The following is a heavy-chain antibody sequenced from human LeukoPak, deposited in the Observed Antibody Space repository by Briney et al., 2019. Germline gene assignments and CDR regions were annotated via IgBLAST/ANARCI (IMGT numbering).Heavy chain of an antibody. D-gene: IGHD4-11*01. Sequence: GGSLRLSCAASGFTFSSYSMNWVRQAPGKGLEWVSAISGSGGSTYYADSVRGRFTISRDNSKNTLYLQMNSLRAEDTAVYYCAKGPIYSNLYNWFDPWGQGTPVTVSS. J-gene: IGHJ5*02. V-gene: IGHV3-23*01. CDR3: AKGPIYSNLYNWFDP. CDR1: GFTFSSYS. CDR2: ISGSGGST.